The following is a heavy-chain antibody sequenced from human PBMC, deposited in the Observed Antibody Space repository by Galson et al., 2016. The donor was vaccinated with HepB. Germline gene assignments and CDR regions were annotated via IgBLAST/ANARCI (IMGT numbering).Heavy chain of an antibody. J-gene: IGHJ6*02. V-gene: IGHV5-51*01. D-gene: IGHD3-9*01. Sequence: QSGAEVKKPGESLKISCKGSGYSFTSYWIGWVRQMPGQGLEWMGLIYPGDSDTRYSTSFHGQVTISADKSINTAYLQWSSLKASDTAMYYCARRRDILTGYRYYYYGMDVWGQGTTVTVSS. CDR1: GYSFTSYW. CDR2: IYPGDSDT. CDR3: ARRRDILTGYRYYYYGMDV.